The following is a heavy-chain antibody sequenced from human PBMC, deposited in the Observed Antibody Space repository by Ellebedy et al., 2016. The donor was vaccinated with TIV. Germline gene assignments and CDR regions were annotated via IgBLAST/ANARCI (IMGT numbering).Heavy chain of an antibody. CDR2: INHSGST. CDR3: ARGRYSSSYYGY. Sequence: SETLSLXXAVYGGSFSGYYWSWIRQPPGKGLEWIGEINHSGSTNYNPSLKSRVTISVDTSKNQFSLKLSSVTAADTAVYYCARGRYSSSYYGYWGQGTLVTVSS. V-gene: IGHV4-34*01. J-gene: IGHJ4*02. CDR1: GGSFSGYY. D-gene: IGHD6-6*01.